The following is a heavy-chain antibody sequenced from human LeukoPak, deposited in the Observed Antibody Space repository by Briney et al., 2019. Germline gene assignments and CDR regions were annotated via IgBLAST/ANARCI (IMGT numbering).Heavy chain of an antibody. CDR3: ARRIGTQSDY. D-gene: IGHD2/OR15-2a*01. CDR2: TIPFLDKA. J-gene: IGHJ4*02. CDR1: GGTFSNYA. Sequence: GASVKVSCKASGGTFSNYAISWVRQAPGQGLEWMGRTIPFLDKADYAQKFQGRVTVTADKSTSTAYMELSSLRSEDTAVYYCARRIGTQSDYWGQGTLVTVSS. V-gene: IGHV1-69*04.